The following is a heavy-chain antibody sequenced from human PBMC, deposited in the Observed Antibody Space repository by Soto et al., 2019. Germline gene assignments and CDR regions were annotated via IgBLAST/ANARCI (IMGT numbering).Heavy chain of an antibody. D-gene: IGHD2-2*01. CDR1: GYTFTRYG. J-gene: IGHJ4*02. CDR2: TSADNGDT. Sequence: QIQLVQSGTEVKEPGASVKVSCKASGYTFTRYGFSWVRQAPGQGLEWMAWTSADNGDTNFAPKLQGRVTLTTDTSTGTAYMELRSLRSDATAVYYCARDERGTCTSSSCYYFDYWGQGTLVTVSS. V-gene: IGHV1-18*04. CDR3: ARDERGTCTSSSCYYFDY.